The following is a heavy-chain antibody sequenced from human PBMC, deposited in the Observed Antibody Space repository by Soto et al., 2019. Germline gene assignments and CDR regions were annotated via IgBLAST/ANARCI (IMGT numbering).Heavy chain of an antibody. Sequence: VQLLESGGDLVQPGGSLRLSCAASGFTFSKCVMRWVRQTPGKGLEWVSTITDTGGDTYYTDSVKGRFTISRDNSKHTLYLKITSLRDEDTALYYCTKASPDRHHMDVWGQGTTVTVSS. CDR3: TKASPDRHHMDV. V-gene: IGHV3-23*01. CDR1: GFTFSKCV. CDR2: ITDTGGDT. J-gene: IGHJ6*02.